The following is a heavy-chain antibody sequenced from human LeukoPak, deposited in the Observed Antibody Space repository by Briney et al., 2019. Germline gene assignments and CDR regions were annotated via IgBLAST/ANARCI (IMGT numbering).Heavy chain of an antibody. CDR1: GFTFSSYW. V-gene: IGHV3-23*01. CDR3: AKTEDYSSGWYGAQYYFDY. CDR2: ISGSGGST. Sequence: QSGGSLRLSCAASGFTFSSYWMSWVRQAPGKGLEWVSAISGSGGSTYYADSVKGRFTISRDNSKNTLYLQMNSLRAEDTAVYYCAKTEDYSSGWYGAQYYFDYWGQGTLVTVSS. J-gene: IGHJ4*02. D-gene: IGHD6-19*01.